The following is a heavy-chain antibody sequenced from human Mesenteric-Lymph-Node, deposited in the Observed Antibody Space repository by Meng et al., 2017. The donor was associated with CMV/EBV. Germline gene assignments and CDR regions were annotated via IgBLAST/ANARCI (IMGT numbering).Heavy chain of an antibody. CDR2: IYHSGST. J-gene: IGHJ4*02. CDR3: ARGRIRGTYYYGSGSRVFDY. Sequence: GGYSWSWIRQPPGKGLEWIGYIYHSGSTYYNPSLKSRVTISVDTSKNQFSLKLSSVTAADTAVYYCARGRIRGTYYYGSGSRVFDYWGQGTLVTVSS. CDR1: GGYS. D-gene: IGHD3-10*01. V-gene: IGHV4-30-2*04.